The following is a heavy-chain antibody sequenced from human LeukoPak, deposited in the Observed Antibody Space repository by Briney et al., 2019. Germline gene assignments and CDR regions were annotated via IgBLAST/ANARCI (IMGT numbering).Heavy chain of an antibody. J-gene: IGHJ4*02. D-gene: IGHD6-13*01. Sequence: GGSLRLSGAASGFTFSSYWVHWVRQAPGKGLVWVSRINSDGSSTNYADSVKGRFTISRGNAENTLYLQMNSLRAEDTAVYYCARKAAGLTFDYWGQGTLVTVSS. CDR1: GFTFSSYW. V-gene: IGHV3-74*01. CDR2: INSDGSST. CDR3: ARKAAGLTFDY.